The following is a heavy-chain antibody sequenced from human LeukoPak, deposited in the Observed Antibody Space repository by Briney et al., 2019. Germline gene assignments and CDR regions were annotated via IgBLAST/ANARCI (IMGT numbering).Heavy chain of an antibody. V-gene: IGHV3-30*04. Sequence: GRSLRLSCAASGFTFSSYAMHWVRQAPGKGLEWVAVISYDGSNKYYADSVKGRFTISRDNSKNTLYLQMNSLRAEDTAVYYCAKGRNTRGGNFDYWGQGTLVTVSS. J-gene: IGHJ4*02. CDR2: ISYDGSNK. D-gene: IGHD1-14*01. CDR1: GFTFSSYA. CDR3: AKGRNTRGGNFDY.